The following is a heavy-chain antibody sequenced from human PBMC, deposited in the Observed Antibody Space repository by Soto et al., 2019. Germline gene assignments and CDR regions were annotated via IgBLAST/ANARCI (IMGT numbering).Heavy chain of an antibody. D-gene: IGHD3-10*01. CDR3: ARDQESITDRILQY. Sequence: VKVSCKASSDTFASFGFSWVRQAPGQGLEWLGWISAYNGNTHYAQKVRDRVTLTTDTSTNTAYMELRSLTSDDTAVYYCARDQESITDRILQYWGQGTRVTVSS. CDR2: ISAYNGNT. CDR1: SDTFASFG. V-gene: IGHV1-18*01. J-gene: IGHJ4*02.